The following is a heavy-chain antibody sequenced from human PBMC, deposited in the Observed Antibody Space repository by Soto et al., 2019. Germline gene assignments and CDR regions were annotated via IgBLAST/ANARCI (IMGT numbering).Heavy chain of an antibody. J-gene: IGHJ6*02. CDR1: GYSFTRYG. D-gene: IGHD3-16*01. CDR2: ISGYNANT. CDR3: ARMGDVPYYYYGLDV. Sequence: QVQLVQSGAEVKKPGASVKVSCKASGYSFTRYGISWVRQAPGQGLEWMGWISGYNANTNYPENLQGRVTMTTDTSTSTAYMEVRNLISDDTAEYYCARMGDVPYYYYGLDVWGQGTTVTVSS. V-gene: IGHV1-18*01.